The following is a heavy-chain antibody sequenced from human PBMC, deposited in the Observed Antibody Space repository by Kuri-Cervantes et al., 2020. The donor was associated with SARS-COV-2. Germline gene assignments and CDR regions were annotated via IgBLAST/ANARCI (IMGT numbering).Heavy chain of an antibody. CDR1: GGSISSGSYY. Sequence: LRLSCTVSGGSISSGSYYRSWIRQPAGKGLEWIGRIYTSGSTNYNPSLKSRVTISVDTSKNQFSLKLSSVTAADTAVYYCASSRASMITFGGVIDNFDYWGQGTLVTVSS. V-gene: IGHV4-61*02. J-gene: IGHJ4*02. CDR3: ASSRASMITFGGVIDNFDY. CDR2: IYTSGST. D-gene: IGHD3-16*02.